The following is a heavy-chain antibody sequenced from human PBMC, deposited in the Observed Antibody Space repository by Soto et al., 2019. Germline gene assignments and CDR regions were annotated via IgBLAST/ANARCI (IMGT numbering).Heavy chain of an antibody. D-gene: IGHD2-15*01. V-gene: IGHV3-21*01. J-gene: IGHJ5*02. CDR3: ARGYTGYCSGGTCYWFDP. Sequence: NPGGSLRLSCAASVFSFSSYSMNWVRQAPGKGLEWVSSISSSASHINYADSVKGRFTISRDNAKKSLYLQMNSLRAEDTAVYYCARGYTGYCSGGTCYWFDPWGQGTLVTVSS. CDR2: ISSSASHI. CDR1: VFSFSSYS.